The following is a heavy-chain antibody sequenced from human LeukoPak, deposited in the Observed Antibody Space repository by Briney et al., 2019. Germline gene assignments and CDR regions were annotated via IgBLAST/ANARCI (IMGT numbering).Heavy chain of an antibody. V-gene: IGHV3-53*01. CDR3: ARAPFSADSSATPPAFDI. CDR2: IYSPGGT. D-gene: IGHD3-22*01. Sequence: GGSLRLSCAASGFTVSRHYMSWVRQAPGKGREWVSIIYSPGGTYYADSVKGRFTIPRDNSKNTIYLQMNSLRVDDTAVYYCARAPFSADSSATPPAFDIWGHGTMVTVSS. J-gene: IGHJ3*02. CDR1: GFTVSRHY.